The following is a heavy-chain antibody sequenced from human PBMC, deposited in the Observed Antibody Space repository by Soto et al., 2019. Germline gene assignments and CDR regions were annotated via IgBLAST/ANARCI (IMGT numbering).Heavy chain of an antibody. D-gene: IGHD3-10*01. CDR1: GSSFGSRA. V-gene: IGHV3-23*01. Sequence: GVTLRLSCVACGSSFGSRAIILLRQAPGEGLEWVQTITDSGGDAKYADSVRGRFTISRDNSYNTIYLQMSSLRAEDSAVYYLATGSKDSYTGSRIFDFWGRGTLVTVSS. J-gene: IGHJ4*02. CDR2: ITDSGGDA. CDR3: ATGSKDSYTGSRIFDF.